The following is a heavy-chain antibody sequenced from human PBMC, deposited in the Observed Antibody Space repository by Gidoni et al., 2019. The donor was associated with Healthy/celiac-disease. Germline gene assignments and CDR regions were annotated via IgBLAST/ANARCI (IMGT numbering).Heavy chain of an antibody. CDR3: P. Sequence: QVQLVQSGAEVKKPGASVKVSCEASGNTFTGYYMHWIRQAPGRGLEWMGWINPNSGGTEYAQNFQGRVTMTRDTSINTAYMELSSLKSDDTAHRSSPW. CDR1: GNTFTGYY. V-gene: IGHV1-2*02. CDR2: INPNSGGT. J-gene: IGHJ5*02.